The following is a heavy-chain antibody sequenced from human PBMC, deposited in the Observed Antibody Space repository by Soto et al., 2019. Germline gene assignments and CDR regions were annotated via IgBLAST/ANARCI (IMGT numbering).Heavy chain of an antibody. V-gene: IGHV2-5*02. J-gene: IGHJ5*02. CDR2: IYWDDDK. CDR3: ALIHKRIHPLRPQRNIWFDP. CDR1: GFSLSTSGVG. Sequence: QITLKESGPTLVKPTQTLTLTCTFSGFSLSTSGVGVGWIRQPPGKALEWLALIYWDDDKRYSPSLKSRLTIIKDTSKNQVVLPTTNMDPVDTATYYCALIHKRIHPLRPQRNIWFDPWGQGTLVTVSS. D-gene: IGHD5-18*01.